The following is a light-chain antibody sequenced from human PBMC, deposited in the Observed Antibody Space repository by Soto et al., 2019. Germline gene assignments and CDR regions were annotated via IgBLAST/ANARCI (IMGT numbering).Light chain of an antibody. CDR2: DAS. CDR1: QTVSTY. Sequence: VVLTQSPDTLSLSSGERATLSCRASQTVSTYLAWYQHKPGQAPRLLIYDASRRATRIPTRFSGSGSGTDFTLTIRSLEPEDFAVYYCQERTNWPMYTFGQGTKLEIK. CDR3: QERTNWPMYT. V-gene: IGKV3-11*01. J-gene: IGKJ2*01.